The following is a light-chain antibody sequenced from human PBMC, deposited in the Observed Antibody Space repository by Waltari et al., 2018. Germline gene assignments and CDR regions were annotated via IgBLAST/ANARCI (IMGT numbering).Light chain of an antibody. Sequence: DIVMTQSPLSLPVTPGEPAPISCRSSQSLLHSNGYNYLDWYLQKPGQSPQILIYLGSNRASGVPDRFSGSGSGTDFTLKISRVEAEDAGVYYCMEALQSVTFGQGTRLEIK. J-gene: IGKJ5*01. CDR1: QSLLHSNGYNY. CDR3: MEALQSVT. CDR2: LGS. V-gene: IGKV2-28*01.